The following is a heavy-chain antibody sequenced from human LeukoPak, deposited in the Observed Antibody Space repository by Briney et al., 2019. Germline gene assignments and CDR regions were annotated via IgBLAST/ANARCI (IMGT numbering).Heavy chain of an antibody. CDR3: ARMGARQGGNWFDP. J-gene: IGHJ5*02. Sequence: TSQTLSLTCTVSGGSISSGSYYWSWIRQPAGKGLEWIGRIYTSGSTNYNPSLKSRVTISVDTSKNQFSLKLSSVTAADTAVYYCARMGARQGGNWFDPWGQGTLVTVSS. CDR1: GGSISSGSYY. V-gene: IGHV4-61*02. D-gene: IGHD3-16*01. CDR2: IYTSGST.